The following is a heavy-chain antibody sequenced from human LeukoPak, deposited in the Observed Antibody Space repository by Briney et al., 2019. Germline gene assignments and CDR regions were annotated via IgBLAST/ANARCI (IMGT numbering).Heavy chain of an antibody. CDR2: IYHSGST. Sequence: SETLSLTCAVSGGSISSGGYSWSWIRQLPGKGLEWIGYIYHSGSTYYNPSLKSRVTISVDRSKNQFSLKLSSVTAADTAVYYCARDSQLEAGAFDIWGQGTMVTVSS. J-gene: IGHJ3*02. CDR1: GGSISSGGYS. V-gene: IGHV4-30-2*01. CDR3: ARDSQLEAGAFDI. D-gene: IGHD1-1*01.